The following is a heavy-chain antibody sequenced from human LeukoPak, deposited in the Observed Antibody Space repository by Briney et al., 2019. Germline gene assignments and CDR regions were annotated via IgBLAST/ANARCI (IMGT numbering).Heavy chain of an antibody. CDR1: GGSISSYY. D-gene: IGHD1-26*01. V-gene: IGHV4-59*01. CDR2: IYYSGST. Sequence: SETLSLTCTVSGGSISSYYWSWIRQPPGKGLEWIGYIYYSGSTNYNPSLKSRVTISVDTSKNQFSLKLSSVTAADTAVYYCARGGWELPPHYFDYWGQGTLVTVSS. J-gene: IGHJ4*02. CDR3: ARGGWELPPHYFDY.